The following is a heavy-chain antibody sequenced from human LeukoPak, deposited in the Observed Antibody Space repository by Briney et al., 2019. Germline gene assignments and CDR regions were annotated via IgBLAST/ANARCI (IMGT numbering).Heavy chain of an antibody. J-gene: IGHJ4*02. V-gene: IGHV4-31*03. Sequence: PSETLSLTCTVSGGSISSGGYYWSWIRQHPGKGLEWIGYIYYSGSTYYNPSLKSRVTISVDTSKNQFSLKLSSVTAADTAVYYCARGDPGYSGYYFDYWGQGTLVTDSS. CDR2: IYYSGST. CDR3: ARGDPGYSGYYFDY. D-gene: IGHD5-12*01. CDR1: GGSISSGGYY.